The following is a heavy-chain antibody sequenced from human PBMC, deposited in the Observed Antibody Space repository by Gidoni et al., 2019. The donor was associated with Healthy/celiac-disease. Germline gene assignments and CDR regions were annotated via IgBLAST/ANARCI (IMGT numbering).Heavy chain of an antibody. CDR1: GFTSSSYG. J-gene: IGHJ5*02. D-gene: IGHD3-16*02. V-gene: IGHV3-30*02. CDR2: IRYDGSNK. CDR3: AKDCTLYYDYVWGSYRYSWFDP. Sequence: QVQLVESGGGVVQPGGSLRLSCAASGFTSSSYGMHWVRQAPGKGLEWVAFIRYDGSNKYYADSVKGRFTISRDNSKNTLYLQMNSLRAEDTAVYYCAKDCTLYYDYVWGSYRYSWFDPWGQGTLVTVSS.